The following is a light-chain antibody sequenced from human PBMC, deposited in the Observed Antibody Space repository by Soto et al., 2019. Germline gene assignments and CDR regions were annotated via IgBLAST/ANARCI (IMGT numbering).Light chain of an antibody. CDR3: SSYTSSSTVV. V-gene: IGLV2-14*01. CDR2: DVS. CDR1: SSDVGGYNY. Sequence: QSALTQPASVSGSPGQSITISCTGTSSDVGGYNYVSWYQQHPGKAPKLMIYDVSNRPSGVSNRFSGSKSGNTASLTISGXXXXXXXDXYCSSYTSSSTVVFGGGTKLTVL. J-gene: IGLJ2*01.